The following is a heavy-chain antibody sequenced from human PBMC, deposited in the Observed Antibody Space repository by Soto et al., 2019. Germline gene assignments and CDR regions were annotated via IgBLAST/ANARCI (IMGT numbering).Heavy chain of an antibody. J-gene: IGHJ4*02. CDR2: IIPIFNSA. Sequence: SVKVSCNASGGPFNNYALIRVRQAPGQGLEWMGGIIPIFNSANYAQKFQCRVTITADDSTSTAYMELRSLRPDDTAVYYCAREVTVASYSFDLWGQGTLVTVSS. V-gene: IGHV1-69*01. CDR1: GGPFNNYA. D-gene: IGHD5-12*01. CDR3: AREVTVASYSFDL.